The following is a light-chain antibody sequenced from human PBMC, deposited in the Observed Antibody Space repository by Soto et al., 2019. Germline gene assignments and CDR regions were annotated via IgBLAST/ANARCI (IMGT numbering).Light chain of an antibody. J-gene: IGKJ3*01. CDR2: DTS. CDR3: QQRSTWPFT. V-gene: IGKV3-11*01. Sequence: EIVLTQSPATLSLSPGERAILSCRAGQSVSIYLAWYQQKPGQSPRLLISDTSTSATGIPRRFSGRGSGTDFTLNASSLEHGYFAVYYCQQRSTWPFTFGPGTSVEFK. CDR1: QSVSIY.